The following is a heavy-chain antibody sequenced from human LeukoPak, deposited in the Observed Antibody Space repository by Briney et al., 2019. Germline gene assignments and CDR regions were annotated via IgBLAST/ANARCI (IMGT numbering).Heavy chain of an antibody. J-gene: IGHJ4*02. V-gene: IGHV3-30*02. D-gene: IGHD6-6*01. Sequence: GGSLRLSCAASGFTFSSYGMHWVRQAPGKGLEWVAFIRYDGSNKYYADSVKGRFTISRDNSKNTLYLQMNSLRAEDTAVYYCAKVNVAARPAVDYWGQGTLVTVSS. CDR2: IRYDGSNK. CDR3: AKVNVAARPAVDY. CDR1: GFTFSSYG.